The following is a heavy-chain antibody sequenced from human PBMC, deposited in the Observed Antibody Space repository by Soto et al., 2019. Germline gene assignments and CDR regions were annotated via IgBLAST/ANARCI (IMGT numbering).Heavy chain of an antibody. Sequence: EVQLLESGGGLVQPGGSLRLSCAASGFTFSSYAMSWVRQAPGKGLEWVSAISGSGGSTYYADSVKGRFTISRDNSKNTLYRQMNSLRAEDTAVYYCANGLGFGVVIWFDYWGQGTLVTVSS. V-gene: IGHV3-23*01. J-gene: IGHJ4*02. D-gene: IGHD3-3*01. CDR1: GFTFSSYA. CDR2: ISGSGGST. CDR3: ANGLGFGVVIWFDY.